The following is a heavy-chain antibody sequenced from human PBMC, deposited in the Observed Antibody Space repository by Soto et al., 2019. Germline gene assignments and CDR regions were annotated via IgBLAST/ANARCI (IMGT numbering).Heavy chain of an antibody. CDR2: IYWNDDK. V-gene: IGHV2-5*01. CDR3: AHRRGGYSSSWYFDY. J-gene: IGHJ4*02. D-gene: IGHD6-13*01. CDR1: GFSLSTSRVG. Sequence: QITLKESGPTLVKPTQTLTLTCTFSGFSLSTSRVGVGWIRQPPGKALEGLALIYWNDDKRYSPSLKSRLTITKDTSKNQVVLTMTNMDPVDTATYYCAHRRGGYSSSWYFDYWGQGTLVTVSS.